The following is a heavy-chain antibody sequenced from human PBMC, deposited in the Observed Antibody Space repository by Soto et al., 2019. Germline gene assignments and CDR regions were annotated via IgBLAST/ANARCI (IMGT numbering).Heavy chain of an antibody. CDR1: GFTFNTYW. Sequence: QLVESGGGLVQPGGSLRLSCATSGFTFNTYWMTWVRQAPGKGLEWVANIKEDGSEENYVDSVKGRFTISRDNGKNSLFLQMNRLRREDAAVDYCWRSFSFDWLLFTLGYWGQGTLVSVSS. CDR3: WRSFSFDWLLFTLGY. V-gene: IGHV3-7*01. CDR2: IKEDGSEE. D-gene: IGHD3-9*01. J-gene: IGHJ4*02.